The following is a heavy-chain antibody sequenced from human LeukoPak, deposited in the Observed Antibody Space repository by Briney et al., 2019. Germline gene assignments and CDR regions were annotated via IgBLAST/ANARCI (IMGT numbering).Heavy chain of an antibody. CDR1: GFTFSSSW. V-gene: IGHV3-74*01. J-gene: IGHJ4*02. CDR3: ARQLGGSYAFDY. CDR2: INSDGSST. Sequence: GGSLRLSCAASGFTFSSSWMHWVRQAPEKGLVWVSRINSDGSSTSYADSVKGRFTISRDNAKNTLFLQMNSLRAEDTAVYYCARQLGGSYAFDYWGQGTLVTVSS. D-gene: IGHD3-16*01.